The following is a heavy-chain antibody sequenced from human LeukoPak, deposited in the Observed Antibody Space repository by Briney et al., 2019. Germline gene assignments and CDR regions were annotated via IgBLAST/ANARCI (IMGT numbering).Heavy chain of an antibody. CDR3: ARDHCTNGVCYIAY. D-gene: IGHD2-8*01. CDR1: GYIFTKYG. CDR2: ISTYSANT. V-gene: IGHV1-18*01. Sequence: GASVKVSCKASGYIFTKYGINWVRQAPGQGLEWMGWISTYSANTNYAQKLQGRVAMTTDTSTSTVYMELRSLRSDDTAVYYCARDHCTNGVCYIAYWGQATLVTVSS. J-gene: IGHJ4*02.